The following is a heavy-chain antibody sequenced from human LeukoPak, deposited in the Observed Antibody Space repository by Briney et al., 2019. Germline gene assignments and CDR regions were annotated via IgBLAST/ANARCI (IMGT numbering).Heavy chain of an antibody. CDR3: AIPSAGTTSPYYYYYGMDV. J-gene: IGHJ6*02. D-gene: IGHD6-13*01. CDR2: ITNNGGKT. V-gene: IGHV3-23*01. Sequence: GGSLRLSCAASGFTVSRRAMSWVRQAPGKGLEWLASITNNGGKTYYADSVKGRFIISRDESQNTVDLTMSSLRVEDTALYYCAIPSAGTTSPYYYYYGMDVWGQGTTVTVSS. CDR1: GFTVSRRA.